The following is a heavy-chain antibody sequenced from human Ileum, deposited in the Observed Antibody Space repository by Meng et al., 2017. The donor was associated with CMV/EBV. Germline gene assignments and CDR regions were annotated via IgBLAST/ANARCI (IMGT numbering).Heavy chain of an antibody. Sequence: GGSLRLSCAASGFTFSSYAMNWVRQAPGKGLEWVSGISGSGGSTYYADSVKGRFTISRDNSKNTLYLQMNSLRVEDTAVYYCAKPITMIIGDGSDSWGKGTLVTVSS. CDR1: GFTFSSYA. CDR2: ISGSGGST. CDR3: AKPITMIIGDGSDS. V-gene: IGHV3-23*01. J-gene: IGHJ4*02. D-gene: IGHD3-22*01.